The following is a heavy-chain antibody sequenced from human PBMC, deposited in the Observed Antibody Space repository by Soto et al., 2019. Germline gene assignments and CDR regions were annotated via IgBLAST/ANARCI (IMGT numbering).Heavy chain of an antibody. J-gene: IGHJ4*02. CDR2: ISSSSSYI. Sequence: EVQLVESGGGLVKPGGSLRLSCAASGFTFSIYSMNWVRQAPGKGLEWVSSISSSSSYIYYADSVKGRFTISRDNAKNSLYRQMNSLRAEDTAVYYCARSFGRDYGVDYWGQGTLVTVSS. CDR1: GFTFSIYS. CDR3: ARSFGRDYGVDY. V-gene: IGHV3-21*01. D-gene: IGHD4-17*01.